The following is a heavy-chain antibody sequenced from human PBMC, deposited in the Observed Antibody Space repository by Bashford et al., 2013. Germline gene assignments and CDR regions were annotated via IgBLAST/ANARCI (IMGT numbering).Heavy chain of an antibody. Sequence: GGSLRLSCAASGFTFSSYGMHWVRQAPGKGLEWVAVIWYDGSNKYYADSVKGRFTISRDNSKNTLYLQMNSLRAEDTAVYYCARTWDDSSGNYFDYWGQGTLVTVSS. CDR2: IWYDGSNK. CDR1: GFTFSSYG. D-gene: IGHD3-22*01. CDR3: ARTWDDSSGNYFDY. J-gene: IGHJ4*02. V-gene: IGHV3-33*01.